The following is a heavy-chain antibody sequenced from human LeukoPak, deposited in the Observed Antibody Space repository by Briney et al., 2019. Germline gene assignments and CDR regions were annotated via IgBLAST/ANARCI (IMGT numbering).Heavy chain of an antibody. CDR1: EGTFSGCA. V-gene: IGHV1-69*19. D-gene: IGHD6-13*01. CDR3: AREGGSSWLDY. CDR2: IIPIFGTA. Sequence: SSVKVSCKASEGTFSGCAIRWVRQAPGQGLEWMGGIIPIFGTANYAQKFQGRVTITADESTSTAYMELSSLRSEDTAVYYCAREGGSSWLDYWGQGTLVTDSS. J-gene: IGHJ4*02.